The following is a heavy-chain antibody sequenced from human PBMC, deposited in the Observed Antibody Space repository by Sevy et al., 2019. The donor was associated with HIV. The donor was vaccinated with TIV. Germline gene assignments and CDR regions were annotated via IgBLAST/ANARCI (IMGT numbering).Heavy chain of an antibody. CDR2: ISAYNGNT. CDR1: GYTFTSYG. V-gene: IGHV1-18*01. D-gene: IGHD2-2*01. CDR3: ARVPAAMRTGTYYDGMDV. J-gene: IGHJ6*02. Sequence: ASVKVSCKASGYTFTSYGISWVRQAPGQGLEWMGWISAYNGNTNYAQKLQGRVTMTTDTSTSTAYMELRSLRSDDTAGYYGARVPAAMRTGTYYDGMDVWGQGTAVTVSS.